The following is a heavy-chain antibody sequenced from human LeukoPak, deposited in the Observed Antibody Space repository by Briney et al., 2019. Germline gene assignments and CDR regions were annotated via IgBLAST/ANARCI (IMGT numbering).Heavy chain of an antibody. V-gene: IGHV3-23*01. J-gene: IGHJ4*02. CDR3: AKDRPNYYGSDGLYYRRSGDY. CDR1: GFTFRCYA. D-gene: IGHD3-22*01. Sequence: GGSLRLSCAASGFTFRCYAMSSVRQATGKGVEWVSSTIRSGEITFYVASVKGRLPISRDNSKSTLYLQMNSLRAEDTAVYYCAKDRPNYYGSDGLYYRRSGDYWGQGTLVTVSS. CDR2: TIRSGEIT.